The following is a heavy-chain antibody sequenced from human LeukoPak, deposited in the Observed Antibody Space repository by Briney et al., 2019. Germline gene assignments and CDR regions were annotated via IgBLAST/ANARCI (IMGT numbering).Heavy chain of an antibody. CDR3: AREVSASYDN. CDR1: GGSISSSSYY. V-gene: IGHV4-39*02. Sequence: SETLSLTCTVCGGSISSSSYYWGWIRQPPGKGLEWIGSIYYSRSTFYNPSLRSRVTISVDTSNSQSSLKVMSVTAADTAVYYCAREVSASYDNWGQGTLVTVSS. CDR2: IYYSRST. J-gene: IGHJ4*02. D-gene: IGHD2-2*01.